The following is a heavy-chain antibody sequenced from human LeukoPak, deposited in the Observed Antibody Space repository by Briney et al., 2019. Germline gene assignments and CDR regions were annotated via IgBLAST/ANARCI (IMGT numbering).Heavy chain of an antibody. J-gene: IGHJ5*01. CDR3: AAQKGSYYAQFDS. V-gene: IGHV4-59*13. CDR1: GDCISSYY. D-gene: IGHD1-26*01. CDR2: ISYSGYT. Sequence: SETLSLTCTVSGDCISSYYWSWVRQPPGKGLEWIGYISYSGYTDYNPSLKSRLTISVDTSNNQISLKLSSVTAADTAVYYCAAQKGSYYAQFDSWGQGSLVTVSS.